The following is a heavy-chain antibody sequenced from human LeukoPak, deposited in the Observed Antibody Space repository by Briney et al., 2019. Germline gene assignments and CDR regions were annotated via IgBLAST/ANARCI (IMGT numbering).Heavy chain of an antibody. Sequence: PSETLSLTCAVYGGSFSGYYWSWIRQPPGKGLEWIGEINHSGSTNYNPSLKSRVTISVDTSKNQFSLKLSSVTAADTAVYYCARVRGDYPPIDSYFDYWGQGTLVTVSS. CDR2: INHSGST. CDR1: GGSFSGYY. J-gene: IGHJ4*02. D-gene: IGHD4-17*01. CDR3: ARVRGDYPPIDSYFDY. V-gene: IGHV4-34*01.